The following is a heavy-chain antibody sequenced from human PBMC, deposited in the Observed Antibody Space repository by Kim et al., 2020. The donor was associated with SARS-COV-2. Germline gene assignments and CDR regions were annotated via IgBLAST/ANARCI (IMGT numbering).Heavy chain of an antibody. CDR3: AKARAYFDWLSEYYFDY. CDR1: GFTFSSYG. CDR2: ISYDGSNK. V-gene: IGHV3-30*18. J-gene: IGHJ4*02. Sequence: GGSLRLSCAASGFTFSSYGMHWVRQAPGKGLEWVAVISYDGSNKYYADSVKGRFTISRDNSKNTLYLQMNSLRAEDTAVYYCAKARAYFDWLSEYYFDYWGQGTLVTVSS. D-gene: IGHD3-9*01.